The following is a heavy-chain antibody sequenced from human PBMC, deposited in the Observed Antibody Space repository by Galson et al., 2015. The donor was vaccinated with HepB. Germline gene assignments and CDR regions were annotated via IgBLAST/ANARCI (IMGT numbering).Heavy chain of an antibody. D-gene: IGHD3-16*01. CDR3: ARGGDYFDY. CDR1: GFSLSTSGMR. J-gene: IGHJ4*02. Sequence: PALVKPTQTLTLTCTFSGFSLSTSGMRVSWIRQPPGKALEWLARIGWDDDKFYSTPLRTRLTISKDTSKNQVVLTMTNMDPVDTATYYCARGGDYFDYWGQGTLVTVSS. CDR2: IGWDDDK. V-gene: IGHV2-70*04.